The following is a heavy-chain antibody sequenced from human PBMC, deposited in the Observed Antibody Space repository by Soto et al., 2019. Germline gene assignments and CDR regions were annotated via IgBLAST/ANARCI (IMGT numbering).Heavy chain of an antibody. D-gene: IGHD1-1*01. CDR1: GFTFSSYG. CDR2: IWYDGSNK. Sequence: GGSLRLSCAASGFTFSSYGMHWVRQAPGKGLEWVAVIWYDGSNKYYADSVKGRFTISRDNSKNTLYLQMNSLRAEDTAVYYCAREDRTTGTTPDAFDIWGQGTMVTVSS. CDR3: AREDRTTGTTPDAFDI. J-gene: IGHJ3*02. V-gene: IGHV3-33*01.